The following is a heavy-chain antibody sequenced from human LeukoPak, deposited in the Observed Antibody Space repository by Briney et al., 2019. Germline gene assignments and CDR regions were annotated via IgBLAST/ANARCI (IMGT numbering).Heavy chain of an antibody. J-gene: IGHJ5*02. D-gene: IGHD3-16*01. CDR1: GFSISGYW. CDR2: IKRDGSVK. V-gene: IGHV3-7*01. Sequence: AGGSLRLSCAASGFSISGYWMTWVRQAPGKGLEWVANIKRDGSVKTYVDSVKGRFTISRDNAKNSLYLQMDSLRVEDTAMYYCARDGGTDWYDPWGQGTLVTVSS. CDR3: ARDGGTDWYDP.